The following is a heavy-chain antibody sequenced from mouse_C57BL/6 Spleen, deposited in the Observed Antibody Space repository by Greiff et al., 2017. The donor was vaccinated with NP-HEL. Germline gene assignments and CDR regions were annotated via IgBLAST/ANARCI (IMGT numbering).Heavy chain of an antibody. J-gene: IGHJ4*01. V-gene: IGHV1-50*01. CDR3: ARGGDAMDY. CDR2: IDPSDSYT. Sequence: QVQLQQPGAELVKPGASVKLSCKASGYTFTSYWMQWVKQRPGQGLEWIGEIDPSDSYTNYNQKFKSKATLTVDTSSSTAYMQLSSLTSEDSAVYYCARGGDAMDYWGQGTSVTVSS. CDR1: GYTFTSYW.